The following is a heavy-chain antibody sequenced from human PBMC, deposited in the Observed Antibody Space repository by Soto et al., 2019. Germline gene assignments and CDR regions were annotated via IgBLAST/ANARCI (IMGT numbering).Heavy chain of an antibody. CDR2: VSGSGGST. J-gene: IGHJ4*02. D-gene: IGHD3-10*01. Sequence: WSLRLSCAASGFTFSSYAMSWVRQAPGKGLEWVSAVSGSGGSTYYADSVKGRFTISRDNSKNTLYLQMNSLRAEDTAVYYCAKGRGITMVRGVIPHWGQGTLVTVSS. CDR3: AKGRGITMVRGVIPH. CDR1: GFTFSSYA. V-gene: IGHV3-23*01.